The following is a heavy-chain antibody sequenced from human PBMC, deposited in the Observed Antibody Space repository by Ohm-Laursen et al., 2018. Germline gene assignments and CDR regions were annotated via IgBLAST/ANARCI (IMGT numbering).Heavy chain of an antibody. J-gene: IGHJ4*02. V-gene: IGHV4-59*07. D-gene: IGHD6-13*01. Sequence: SDTLSLTCTVSGGSISSYYWSWIRQPPGKGLEWIGYIYYSGSTNYNPSLKSRVTISVDTSKNQFSLKLTSVTAADTAVYYCARGDLYSSSWQLDYWGQGTLVTVSS. CDR1: GGSISSYY. CDR3: ARGDLYSSSWQLDY. CDR2: IYYSGST.